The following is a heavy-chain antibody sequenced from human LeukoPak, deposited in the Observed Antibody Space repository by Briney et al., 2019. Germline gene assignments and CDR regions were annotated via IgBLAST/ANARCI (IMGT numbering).Heavy chain of an antibody. CDR1: GGTFSSYA. J-gene: IGHJ4*02. Sequence: SVKVSCKATGGTFSSYAISWVRQAPGQGLEWMGGIIPIFGTANYAQKFQGRVTITADESTSTAYMELSSLRSEDTAVYYCARDNGYYYDSSGYLRLDYWGQGTLVTVSS. V-gene: IGHV1-69*01. CDR2: IIPIFGTA. CDR3: ARDNGYYYDSSGYLRLDY. D-gene: IGHD3-22*01.